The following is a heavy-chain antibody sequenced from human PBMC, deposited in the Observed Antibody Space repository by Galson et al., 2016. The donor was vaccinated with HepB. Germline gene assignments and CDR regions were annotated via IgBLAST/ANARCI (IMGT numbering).Heavy chain of an antibody. J-gene: IGHJ1*01. CDR1: GFTFSRHW. D-gene: IGHD3-3*01. CDR3: STLRDFWSG. CDR2: INSDGSNI. Sequence: SLRLSCAASGFTFSRHWMYWVRQAPGKGLVWVSQINSDGSNINYADSVQGRFTISRDNADNTLYLQMNSLRGNDTAVYYCSTLRDFWSGWGQGTLVTVSP. V-gene: IGHV3-74*01.